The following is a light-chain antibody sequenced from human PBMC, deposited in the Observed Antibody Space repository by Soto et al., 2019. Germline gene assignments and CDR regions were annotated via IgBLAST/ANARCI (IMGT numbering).Light chain of an antibody. CDR3: QQYDSYPVS. CDR2: AAS. CDR1: QDISNH. V-gene: IGKV1-16*02. J-gene: IGKJ4*01. Sequence: DIQMTQSPSSLSASVGDRVTITCRASQDISNHLAWFQQKPGKDPKSLISAASSLRSGVPSKFSGSGSGTDFTLTIGSLQPEDFATYYCQQYDSYPVSFGGGTKVEIK.